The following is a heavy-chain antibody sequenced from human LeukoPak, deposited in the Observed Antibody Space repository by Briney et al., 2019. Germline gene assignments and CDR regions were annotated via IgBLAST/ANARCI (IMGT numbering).Heavy chain of an antibody. CDR2: ISAYNGNT. V-gene: IGHV1-18*04. Sequence: ASVKVSCRASGYTFTSYGISWVRQAPGQGLEWMGWISAYNGNTNYAQKLQGRVTMTTDTSTSTAYMELRSLRSDDTAVCYCARDFGYYYGSGKDYWGQGTLVTVSS. CDR3: ARDFGYYYGSGKDY. CDR1: GYTFTSYG. J-gene: IGHJ4*02. D-gene: IGHD3-10*01.